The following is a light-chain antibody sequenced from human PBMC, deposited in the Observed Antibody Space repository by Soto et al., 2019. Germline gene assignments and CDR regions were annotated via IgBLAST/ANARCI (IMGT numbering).Light chain of an antibody. CDR1: QSVNSN. CDR3: QQYNNWPWT. V-gene: IGKV3-15*01. Sequence: EMVMTQSPATLSVSPGERATLSCRASQSVNSNLAWYQQKPGQAPRLLIYGASTRATGIPARFSGSGSGTEFTLTISSLQSEDFAVYHCQQYNNWPWTFGPGTKVEIK. CDR2: GAS. J-gene: IGKJ1*01.